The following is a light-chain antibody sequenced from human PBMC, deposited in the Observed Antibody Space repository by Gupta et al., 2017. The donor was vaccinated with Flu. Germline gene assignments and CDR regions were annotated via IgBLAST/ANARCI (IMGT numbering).Light chain of an antibody. Sequence: QTVVTQEPSLTVSPGGTVTLSCGSSTGAVTTSHYAYWFQHKPGQAPRTLIYDTTKKHSWTPARFSGSLLGGKAALTLSGAQADDEADYYCLLSYNGPRVFGGGTKFTVL. CDR3: LLSYNGPRV. V-gene: IGLV7-46*01. J-gene: IGLJ3*02. CDR1: TGAVTTSHY. CDR2: DTT.